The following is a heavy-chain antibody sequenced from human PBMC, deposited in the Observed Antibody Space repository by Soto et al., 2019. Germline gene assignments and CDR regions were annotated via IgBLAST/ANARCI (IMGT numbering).Heavy chain of an antibody. CDR3: AHRNGQDAAAIHFDY. CDR1: GFSLSTCGVG. V-gene: IGHV2-5*05. Sequence: QITLKESGPTLVKPTQTLTLTCTFSGFSLSTCGVGVGWIRQPPGKALEWLALIYWDDTKRYGPSLRSRLTITKDTSKNQVVLTMTNMDPVDTATYFCAHRNGQDAAAIHFDYWGQGTLVTVSS. D-gene: IGHD2-8*01. J-gene: IGHJ4*02. CDR2: IYWDDTK.